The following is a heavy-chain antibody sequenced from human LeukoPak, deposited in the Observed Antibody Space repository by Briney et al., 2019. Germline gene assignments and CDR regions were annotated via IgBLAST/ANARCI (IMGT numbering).Heavy chain of an antibody. CDR2: IYYSGST. J-gene: IGHJ4*02. Sequence: SETLSLTCIVSGGSISSYYWSWIRQPPGKGLEWIGYIYYSGSTNYNPSLKSRVTISVDTSKNQFSLNLSSVTAADTAVYYCARTYDSSGYRQFDYWGQGTLVTVSS. V-gene: IGHV4-59*08. CDR3: ARTYDSSGYRQFDY. CDR1: GGSISSYY. D-gene: IGHD3-22*01.